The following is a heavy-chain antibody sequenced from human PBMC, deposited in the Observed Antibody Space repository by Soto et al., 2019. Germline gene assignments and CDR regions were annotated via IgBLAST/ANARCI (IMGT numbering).Heavy chain of an antibody. CDR3: ARGDYDFWSGYSRPYYYYGMDV. V-gene: IGHV1-8*01. J-gene: IGHJ6*02. Sequence: QVQLVQSGAEVKKPGASVKVSCKASGYTFTSYDINWVRQATGQGLEWMGWMNPNSGNTGYAQKGQGRATMPRNTSTSTAYMELISLRSEDTAVYYCARGDYDFWSGYSRPYYYYGMDVWGQGTTVTVSS. CDR2: MNPNSGNT. CDR1: GYTFTSYD. D-gene: IGHD3-3*01.